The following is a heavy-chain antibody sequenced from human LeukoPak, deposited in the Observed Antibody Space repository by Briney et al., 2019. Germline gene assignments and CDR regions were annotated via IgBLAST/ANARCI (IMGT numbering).Heavy chain of an antibody. D-gene: IGHD5-18*01. V-gene: IGHV3-11*04. Sequence: GGSLRLSCAASGFTFSDYYMSWIRQAPGKGLEWVSYISSSGSTIYYADSVKVRFTIARDNAKISLYLQMNSLRAEDTAVYYCARGRYSYGSSFDYWGQGTLVTVSS. CDR1: GFTFSDYY. CDR2: ISSSGSTI. CDR3: ARGRYSYGSSFDY. J-gene: IGHJ4*02.